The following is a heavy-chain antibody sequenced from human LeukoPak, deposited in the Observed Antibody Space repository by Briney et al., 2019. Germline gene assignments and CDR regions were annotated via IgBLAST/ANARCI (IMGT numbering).Heavy chain of an antibody. J-gene: IGHJ4*02. CDR2: ISHDGSNK. D-gene: IGHD6-19*01. CDR1: GFTFSSYG. V-gene: IGHV3-30*03. Sequence: GGSLRLSCAASGFTFSSYGMHWVRQAPGKGLEWVAVISHDGSNKYYADSVKGRFTISRDNSKNTLYLQMNSLRAEDTAVYYCATDIAVAGPFDYWGQGTLVTVSS. CDR3: ATDIAVAGPFDY.